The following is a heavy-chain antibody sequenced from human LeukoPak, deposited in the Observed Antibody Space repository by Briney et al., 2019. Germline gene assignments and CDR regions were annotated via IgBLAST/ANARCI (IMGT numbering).Heavy chain of an antibody. D-gene: IGHD2-2*01. J-gene: IGHJ4*02. CDR2: ISAYNGNT. CDR1: GYTFTSYG. CDR3: ARAPWTKYCSSTSCYPFDY. V-gene: IGHV1-18*01. Sequence: VASVKVSCKASGYTFTSYGISWVRQAPRQGLEWMGWISAYNGNTNYAQKLQGRVTMTTDTSTSTAYMELRSLRSDDTAVYYCARAPWTKYCSSTSCYPFDYWGQGTLVTVSS.